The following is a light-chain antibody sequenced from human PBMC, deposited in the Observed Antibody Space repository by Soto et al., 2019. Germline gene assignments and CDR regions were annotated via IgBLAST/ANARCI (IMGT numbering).Light chain of an antibody. CDR2: GNS. V-gene: IGLV1-40*01. CDR3: QSYDSSLSGV. Sequence: QSVLTQPPSVSGAPGQRVTISCTGSSYNIGAGYDVHWYQQLPGTAPKLLIYGNSNRPSGVPDRFSGSKSGTSASLAITGLQAEDEADYYCQSYDSSLSGVFGTGTKLTVL. J-gene: IGLJ1*01. CDR1: SYNIGAGYD.